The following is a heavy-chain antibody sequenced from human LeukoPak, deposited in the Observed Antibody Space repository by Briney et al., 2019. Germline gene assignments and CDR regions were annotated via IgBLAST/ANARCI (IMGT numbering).Heavy chain of an antibody. Sequence: GESLKISCKGSGYSFTTYWIGWVRQVPGKGLEWMGIIFPDDSDTRYSPSFQGQVTISADKSISTAYLQWSSLKASDTAMYYCARNYYYMDVWGKGTTVTVSS. CDR1: GYSFTTYW. V-gene: IGHV5-51*01. CDR2: IFPDDSDT. J-gene: IGHJ6*03. CDR3: ARNYYYMDV.